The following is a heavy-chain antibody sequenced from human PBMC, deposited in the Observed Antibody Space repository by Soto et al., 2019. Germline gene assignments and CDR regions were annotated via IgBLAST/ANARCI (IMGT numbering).Heavy chain of an antibody. CDR3: ARAVVVSAPYYYMDV. D-gene: IGHD2-15*01. CDR1: AYPFTSYG. J-gene: IGHJ6*03. Sequence: ASVKVYCKASAYPFTSYGVSWVRQAPGQGLEWMGWISGYNGNTNYAQKLQGRVTMTTDTSTSTAYMELRSLRSGDTAVYYCARAVVVSAPYYYMDVWGTGTTVTVSS. V-gene: IGHV1-18*01. CDR2: ISGYNGNT.